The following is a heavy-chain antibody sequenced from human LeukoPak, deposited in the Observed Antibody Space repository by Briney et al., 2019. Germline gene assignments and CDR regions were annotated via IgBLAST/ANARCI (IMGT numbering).Heavy chain of an antibody. CDR2: INHSGST. V-gene: IGHV4-34*01. CDR3: AVYGSGSYYNVPFFDY. Sequence: SETLSLTCAVYGRSFSGYYWSWIRQLPGKGLEWIGEINHSGSTNYNPSLKSRVTISVDTTKNQFSLKLSSVTAADTAVYYCAVYGSGSYYNVPFFDYWGQGTLVTVSS. J-gene: IGHJ4*02. D-gene: IGHD3-10*01. CDR1: GRSFSGYY.